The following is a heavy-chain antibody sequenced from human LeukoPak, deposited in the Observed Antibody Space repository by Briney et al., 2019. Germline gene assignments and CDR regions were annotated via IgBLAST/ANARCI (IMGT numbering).Heavy chain of an antibody. Sequence: ASVKVSCKASGYTFTSYGISWVRQAPGQGLEWMGWISAYNGNTNYAQKLQGRVTMTTDTSTSTAYMELRSLRSDDTAVYYCARENYDSSGYYYVGDYWGQGTLVTVSS. D-gene: IGHD3-22*01. V-gene: IGHV1-18*01. CDR2: ISAYNGNT. CDR1: GYTFTSYG. CDR3: ARENYDSSGYYYVGDY. J-gene: IGHJ4*02.